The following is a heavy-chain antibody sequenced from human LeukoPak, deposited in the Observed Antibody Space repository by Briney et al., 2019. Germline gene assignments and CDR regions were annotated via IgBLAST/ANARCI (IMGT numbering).Heavy chain of an antibody. J-gene: IGHJ6*02. Sequence: KPGQSLKISCKGSGYSLTSYWIGCVRQMPGKGLEWMGIIYPGDSDTTHSPSFQDQPTISADKSSSTAYLQWSSLRASDTAMYYCARFSSYYDFWGGYPQPDSYGMDVWGQGTTVTVSS. D-gene: IGHD3-3*01. CDR1: GYSLTSYW. CDR3: ARFSSYYDFWGGYPQPDSYGMDV. CDR2: IYPGDSDT. V-gene: IGHV5-51*03.